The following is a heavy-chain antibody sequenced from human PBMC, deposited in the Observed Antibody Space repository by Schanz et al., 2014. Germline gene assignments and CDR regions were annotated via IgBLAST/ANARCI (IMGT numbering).Heavy chain of an antibody. CDR2: LTGSGTTT. J-gene: IGHJ4*02. Sequence: QVQLVESGGGLVKPGGSLRLSCAASGFTFSDYYMTWMRQAPGKGLEWVSALTGSGTTTYYADSVKGRFTISRDNSKNTLDLQMNSLRAEDTAIYYCAKDLAAVGVFDYWGQGSLVTVSP. D-gene: IGHD6-13*01. CDR1: GFTFSDYY. CDR3: AKDLAAVGVFDY. V-gene: IGHV3-11*01.